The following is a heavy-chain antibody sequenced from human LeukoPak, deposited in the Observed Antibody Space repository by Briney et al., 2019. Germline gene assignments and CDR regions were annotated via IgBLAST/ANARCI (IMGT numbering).Heavy chain of an antibody. J-gene: IGHJ4*02. CDR3: ARLRGVYEPFDY. Sequence: ASVKVSCKASGYTFTSYYMNWVRQAPGQGLEWMGWIHPNSGSTNYAQKFQGRVTMTRDTSISTAYMELSSLRSDDTAVYYCARLRGVYEPFDYWGQGTLVTVSS. D-gene: IGHD5/OR15-5a*01. V-gene: IGHV1-2*02. CDR2: IHPNSGST. CDR1: GYTFTSYY.